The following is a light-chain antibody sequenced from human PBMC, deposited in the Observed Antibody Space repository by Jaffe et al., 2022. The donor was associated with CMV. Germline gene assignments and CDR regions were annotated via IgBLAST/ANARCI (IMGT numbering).Light chain of an antibody. V-gene: IGKV1-39*01. CDR3: RQSYVTPWM. CDR1: QDISGH. J-gene: IGKJ1*01. Sequence: DIQMTQSPSSLSASVGDRVTITCRASQDISGHLSWFQQKPGKAPKLLIYGASSLQSGVPSRFGGSGSGTDFTLTISSLQPEDFATYYCRQSYVTPWMFGQGTKVEIK. CDR2: GAS.